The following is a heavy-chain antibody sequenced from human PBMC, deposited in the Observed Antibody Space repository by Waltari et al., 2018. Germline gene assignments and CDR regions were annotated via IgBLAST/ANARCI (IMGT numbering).Heavy chain of an antibody. J-gene: IGHJ3*02. CDR1: GWSFSGYY. CDR3: ARVPAAMAEDAFDI. Sequence: QVQLQQWGAGLLKPSEPLSLTCAVYGWSFSGYYWSWIRQPPGKGLEWIGEINHSGSTNYNPSLKSRVTISVDTSKNQFSLKLSSVTAADTAVYYCARVPAAMAEDAFDIWGQGTMVTVSS. V-gene: IGHV4-34*01. D-gene: IGHD2-2*01. CDR2: INHSGST.